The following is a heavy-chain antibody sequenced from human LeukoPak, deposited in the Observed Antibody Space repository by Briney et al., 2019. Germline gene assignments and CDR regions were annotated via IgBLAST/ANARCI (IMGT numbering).Heavy chain of an antibody. Sequence: GGSLRLSCAASGFTFSTSWMYWVRQAPGKGLVWVSRIKSDGSSTSYADSVKGRFTISRDNAENSLYLQMNSLRADDTAVYYCARKYYFYHMDGWGKGTTVTVSS. J-gene: IGHJ6*03. CDR1: GFTFSTSW. V-gene: IGHV3-74*01. CDR3: ARKYYFYHMDG. CDR2: IKSDGSST.